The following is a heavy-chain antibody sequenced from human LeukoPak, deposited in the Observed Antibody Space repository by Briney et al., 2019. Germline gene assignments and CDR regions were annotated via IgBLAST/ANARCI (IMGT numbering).Heavy chain of an antibody. CDR3: AKAKDGWDPDY. CDR1: GFTFSSYA. Sequence: GGSLRFSCAASGFTFSSYAMSWVRKGPGKGLEWVSALSGSGGSTYYADSVKGRFTITRDNSKTTLYLQMNSLRAEDTAVYYCAKAKDGWDPDYWGQGTLVTVSS. J-gene: IGHJ4*02. CDR2: LSGSGGST. V-gene: IGHV3-23*01. D-gene: IGHD1-26*01.